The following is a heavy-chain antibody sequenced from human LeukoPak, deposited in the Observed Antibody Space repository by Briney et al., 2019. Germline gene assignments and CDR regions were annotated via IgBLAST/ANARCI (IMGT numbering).Heavy chain of an antibody. J-gene: IGHJ4*02. D-gene: IGHD1-26*01. CDR1: GYTFSSYE. CDR3: ARQIVGATGLDY. CDR2: ISSSGRTV. Sequence: GGSLRLSCAASGYTFSSYEMKWVRQAPGKGLEWVSYISSSGRTVHYADSVKGRFTISRDNAKDSLYLQMNSLRAEDTAVYYCARQIVGATGLDYWGQGTLVTVSS. V-gene: IGHV3-48*03.